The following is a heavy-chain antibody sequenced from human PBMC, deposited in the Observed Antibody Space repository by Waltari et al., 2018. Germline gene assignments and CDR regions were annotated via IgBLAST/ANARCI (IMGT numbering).Heavy chain of an antibody. CDR3: ARGTYSSSWYDY. J-gene: IGHJ4*02. CDR2: IYSGGST. Sequence: EVQLVETGGGLIQPGGSLSLSCAASGFTVSSNYMSWVRQAPGKGLEWVSVIYSGGSTYYADSVKGRFTISRDNSKNTLYLQMNSLRAEDTAVYYCARGTYSSSWYDYWGQGTLVTVSS. D-gene: IGHD6-13*01. V-gene: IGHV3-53*02. CDR1: GFTVSSNY.